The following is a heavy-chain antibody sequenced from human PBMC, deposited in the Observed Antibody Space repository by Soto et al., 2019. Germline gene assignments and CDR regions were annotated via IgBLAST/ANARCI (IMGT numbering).Heavy chain of an antibody. CDR2: IYYSGST. Sequence: ETLSLTCTVSGGSISSYYWSWIRQPPGKGLEWIGYIYYSGSTNYNPSLKSRVTISVDTSKNQFSLKLSSVTAADTAVYYCARDSADEWELPLGWFDPWGQGTLVTVSS. V-gene: IGHV4-59*01. J-gene: IGHJ5*02. CDR1: GGSISSYY. D-gene: IGHD1-26*01. CDR3: ARDSADEWELPLGWFDP.